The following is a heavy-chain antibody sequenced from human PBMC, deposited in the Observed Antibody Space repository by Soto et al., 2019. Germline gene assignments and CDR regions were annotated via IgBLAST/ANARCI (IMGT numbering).Heavy chain of an antibody. CDR3: ARGVYYYDSSGYYYWGGGGTYFDY. CDR1: GGSISSGGYS. D-gene: IGHD3-22*01. Sequence: SETLSLTCAVSGGSISSGGYSWSWIRQPPGKGLEWIGYIYHSGSTYYNPSLKGRVTISVDRSKDQFSLKLSSGTAGDTAVYYCARGVYYYDSSGYYYWGGGGTYFDYWGQGTLVTVSS. V-gene: IGHV4-30-2*01. CDR2: IYHSGST. J-gene: IGHJ4*02.